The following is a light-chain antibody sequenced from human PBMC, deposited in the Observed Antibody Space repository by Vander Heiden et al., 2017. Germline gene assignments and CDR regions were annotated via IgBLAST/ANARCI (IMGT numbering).Light chain of an antibody. J-gene: IGLJ3*02. CDR3: QSYDSSLSGWV. CDR2: GNS. V-gene: IGLV1-40*01. CDR1: TSNIGAGYD. Sequence: QSVLTQPPSVSGAPGQRVTISFTGSTSNIGAGYDVHWYQQLPGTAPKLLIYGNSNRPSGAPDRFSGSKSGTSASLAITGLQAEEEADYYCQSYDSSLSGWVFGGGTKLTVL.